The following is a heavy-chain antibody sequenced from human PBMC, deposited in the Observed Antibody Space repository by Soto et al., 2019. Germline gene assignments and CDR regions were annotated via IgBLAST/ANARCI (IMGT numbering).Heavy chain of an antibody. CDR3: ARNTLWFGEGP. D-gene: IGHD3-10*01. J-gene: IGHJ5*02. Sequence: ASVKVSCKASGYTFTGYYMHWVRQAPGQGLEWMGWINPNSGGTNYAQKFQGRVTMTRDTSISTAYMELSSLRSEDTAVYYCARNTLWFGEGPWGQGTLVTVSS. V-gene: IGHV1-2*02. CDR1: GYTFTGYY. CDR2: INPNSGGT.